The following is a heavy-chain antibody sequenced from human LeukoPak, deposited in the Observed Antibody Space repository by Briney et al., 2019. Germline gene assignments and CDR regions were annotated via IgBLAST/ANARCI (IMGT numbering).Heavy chain of an antibody. J-gene: IGHJ3*02. D-gene: IGHD6-19*01. Sequence: SETLSLTCAVYGGSFSGYYWSWIRQPPGKGLEWIGEINHSGSTNYNPSLKSRVTISVDTSKNQFSLKLSSVTAADTAVYYCAGSDWGAFDIWGQGTMVTVSS. CDR3: AGSDWGAFDI. V-gene: IGHV4-34*01. CDR1: GGSFSGYY. CDR2: INHSGST.